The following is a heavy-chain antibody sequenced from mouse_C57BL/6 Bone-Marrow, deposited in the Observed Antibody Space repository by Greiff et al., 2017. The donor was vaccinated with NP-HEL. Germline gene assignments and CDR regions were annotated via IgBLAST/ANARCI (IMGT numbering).Heavy chain of an antibody. CDR1: GFTFSSYA. D-gene: IGHD2-3*01. CDR3: TREVDGYYDAMDY. CDR2: ISSGGDYI. Sequence: EVKLMESGEGLVKPGGSLKLSCAASGFTFSSYAMSWVRQTPEKRLEWVAYISSGGDYIYYADTVKGRFTIPRDNARNAQYLQMSSLKSEDTAMFYCTREVDGYYDAMDYWGQGTSVTVSS. V-gene: IGHV5-9-1*02. J-gene: IGHJ4*01.